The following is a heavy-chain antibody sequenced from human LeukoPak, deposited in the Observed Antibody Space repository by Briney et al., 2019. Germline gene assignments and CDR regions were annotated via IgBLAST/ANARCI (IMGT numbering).Heavy chain of an antibody. J-gene: IGHJ4*02. CDR1: GFTFSSHW. CDR3: ARELERRLGEDY. Sequence: HPGGSLRLSCAASGFTFSSHWMTWIRQAPGKGLEWVSYISSSSTIYYADSVKGRFTISRDNAKNSLYLQMNSLRAEDTAVYYCARELERRLGEDYWGQGTLVTVSS. D-gene: IGHD1-1*01. V-gene: IGHV3-48*04. CDR2: ISSSSTI.